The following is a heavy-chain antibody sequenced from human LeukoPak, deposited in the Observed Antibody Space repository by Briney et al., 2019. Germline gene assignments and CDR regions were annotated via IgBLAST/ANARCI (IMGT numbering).Heavy chain of an antibody. CDR1: GDSVSSNSVT. J-gene: IGHJ5*02. Sequence: SQTLSLTCAISGDSVSSNSVTWNWIRQSTSRGLEWLGRTYYRSTWYNDYAVSVRGRITVNPDTSKNQFSRHLNSVTPEDTAVYYCARRLTQYDCFDPWGQGILVTVSS. CDR2: TYYRSTWYN. CDR3: ARRLTQYDCFDP. D-gene: IGHD2-2*01. V-gene: IGHV6-1*01.